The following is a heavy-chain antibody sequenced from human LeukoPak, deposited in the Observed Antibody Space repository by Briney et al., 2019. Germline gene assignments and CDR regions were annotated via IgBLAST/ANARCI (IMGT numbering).Heavy chain of an antibody. V-gene: IGHV5-51*01. CDR1: GYSFTSYW. CDR2: IYPGDSDT. D-gene: IGHD3-3*01. Sequence: GESLQISCKGSGYSFTSYWIGWVRPLPGKGLEWMGIIYPGDSDTRYSPSFQGQVTISADKSISTAYLQWSSLKASDTAMYYCARPVGLRFLEWFDYWGQGTLVTVSS. CDR3: ARPVGLRFLEWFDY. J-gene: IGHJ4*02.